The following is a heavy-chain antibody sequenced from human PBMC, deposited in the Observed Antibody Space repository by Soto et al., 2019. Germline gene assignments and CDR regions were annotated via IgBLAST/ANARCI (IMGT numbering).Heavy chain of an antibody. D-gene: IGHD6-25*01. CDR2: IKEDGSDK. J-gene: IGHJ4*02. Sequence: GSLRLSCAASGFTFSSYWMTWVRQAPGKGLEWVASIKEDGSDKYYVDSVKGRFTISRDNAKNSLYLQMNSLRADDTAMYYCARDQGRLLDYWGQGIQVTVSS. V-gene: IGHV3-7*05. CDR3: ARDQGRLLDY. CDR1: GFTFSSYW.